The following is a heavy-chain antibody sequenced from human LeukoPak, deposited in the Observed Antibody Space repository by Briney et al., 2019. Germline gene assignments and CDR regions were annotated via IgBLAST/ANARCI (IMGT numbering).Heavy chain of an antibody. CDR3: ARLRPQDAFDI. Sequence: GESLKISCKGSGYTYTSYWIGWVRQMPGKGLEWMGIIYPGDSDTRYSPPFQGQVTISADKSISTAYLQWNSLKASDTAMYYCARLRPQDAFDIWGQGTMVSVSS. V-gene: IGHV5-51*01. J-gene: IGHJ3*02. CDR2: IYPGDSDT. CDR1: GYTYTSYW.